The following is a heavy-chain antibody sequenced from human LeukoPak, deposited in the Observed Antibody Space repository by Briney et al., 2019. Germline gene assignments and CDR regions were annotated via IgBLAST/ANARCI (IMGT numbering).Heavy chain of an antibody. D-gene: IGHD6-19*01. Sequence: ASVKVSCKASGYTFTGYYMHWVRQAPGQGLEWMGRINPNSGGTNYAQKFQGRVTMTRDTSISTAYMELSRLRSDDTAVYYCARDHGYSSGWYNYWGQGTLVTIS. CDR1: GYTFTGYY. J-gene: IGHJ4*02. V-gene: IGHV1-2*06. CDR3: ARDHGYSSGWYNY. CDR2: INPNSGGT.